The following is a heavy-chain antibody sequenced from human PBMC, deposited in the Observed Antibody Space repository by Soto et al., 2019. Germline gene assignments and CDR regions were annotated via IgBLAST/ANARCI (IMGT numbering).Heavy chain of an antibody. V-gene: IGHV1-69*01. Sequence: QVQLVQSGAEVKKPGSSVKVSCKVSGGTFSSHSINWVRQAPGQGPEWMGGVIPIFGTENYAQKFQGSVTLTADESTSTAYMELSSLTSEDTALYYCSTSVYCSTTRCYYYYGLDVWGQGTTVIVSS. CDR2: VIPIFGTE. D-gene: IGHD2-2*01. CDR1: GGTFSSHS. J-gene: IGHJ6*02. CDR3: STSVYCSTTRCYYYYGLDV.